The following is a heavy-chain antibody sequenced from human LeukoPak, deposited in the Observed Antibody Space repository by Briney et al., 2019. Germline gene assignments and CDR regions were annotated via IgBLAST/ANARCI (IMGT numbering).Heavy chain of an antibody. J-gene: IGHJ4*02. D-gene: IGHD5-12*01. CDR3: ASIDIVATIWVYFDY. CDR1: GFAFGSYV. Sequence: PGGSLRLSCAASGFAFGSYVMSWVRQAPGKGLEWVSVIYSGGSTYYADSVKGRFTISRDNSKNTLYLQMNSLRAEDTAVYYCASIDIVATIWVYFDYWGQGTLVTVSS. CDR2: IYSGGST. V-gene: IGHV3-66*02.